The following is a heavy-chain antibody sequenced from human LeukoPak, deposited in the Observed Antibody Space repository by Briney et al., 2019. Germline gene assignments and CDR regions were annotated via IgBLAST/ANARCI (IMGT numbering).Heavy chain of an antibody. CDR1: GYTFTGYY. D-gene: IGHD3-9*01. Sequence: GASVKVSCKASGYTFTGYYMHWVRQAPGQGLEWKGWINPNSGGTNYAQKFQGRVTMTRDTSISTAYMELSRLRSDDTAVYYCARAPYDILTGTNWFDPWGQGTLVTVSS. CDR3: ARAPYDILTGTNWFDP. J-gene: IGHJ5*02. V-gene: IGHV1-2*02. CDR2: INPNSGGT.